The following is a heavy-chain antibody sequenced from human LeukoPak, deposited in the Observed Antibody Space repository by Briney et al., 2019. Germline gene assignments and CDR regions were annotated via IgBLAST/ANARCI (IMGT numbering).Heavy chain of an antibody. CDR1: GFTFSSYG. J-gene: IGHJ4*02. V-gene: IGHV3-43D*03. D-gene: IGHD1-7*01. Sequence: GGSLRLSCAASGFTFSSYGMSWVRQAPGKGLEWVSLISWDGGSTYYADSVKGRFTISRDNSKNSLYLQMNSLRAEDTALYYCAKERELRSGGFDYWGQGTLVTVSS. CDR2: ISWDGGST. CDR3: AKERELRSGGFDY.